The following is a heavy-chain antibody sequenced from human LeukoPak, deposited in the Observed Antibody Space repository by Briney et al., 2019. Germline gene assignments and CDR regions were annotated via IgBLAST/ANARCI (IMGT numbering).Heavy chain of an antibody. Sequence: SETLSLTCTVSGDSFSIYYWSWIRQPAGKGLEWIGRIYTSGSTNYNPSLKSRVTMSVDTSKNQFSLKLTSVTGADTAVYYCARDRAGTTVFYYYYNMDVWGKGTTVTIPS. CDR2: IYTSGST. CDR3: ARDRAGTTVFYYYYNMDV. J-gene: IGHJ6*03. D-gene: IGHD1-1*01. V-gene: IGHV4-4*07. CDR1: GDSFSIYY.